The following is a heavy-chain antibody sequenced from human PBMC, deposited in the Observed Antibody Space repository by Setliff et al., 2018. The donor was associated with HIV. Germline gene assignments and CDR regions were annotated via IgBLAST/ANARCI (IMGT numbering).Heavy chain of an antibody. Sequence: ASVKVSCKASGYTFTSYYMNWVRQAPGQGLEWMGIINPSGGSSTYALKFQGRVTITANESTNTAHMELSSLRSVDTAMYYCATVFYYDSESFSLDYWGQGMLVTVSS. CDR1: GYTFTSYY. CDR2: INPSGGSS. CDR3: ATVFYYDSESFSLDY. J-gene: IGHJ4*02. D-gene: IGHD3-10*01. V-gene: IGHV1-46*01.